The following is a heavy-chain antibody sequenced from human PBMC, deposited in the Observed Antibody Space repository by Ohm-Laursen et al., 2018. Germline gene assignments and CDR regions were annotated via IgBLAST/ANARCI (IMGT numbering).Heavy chain of an antibody. CDR2: ISISGANI. Sequence: SLRLSCTASGFTFSTYAMTWVRQAPGRGLEWVASISISGANIYYADSVRGRFTISRDTAKNTLYLQMNSLRVEDTAVYYCARNPYDYWGQGTLVTVSS. CDR1: GFTFSTYA. CDR3: ARNPYDY. D-gene: IGHD1-14*01. V-gene: IGHV3-23*01. J-gene: IGHJ4*02.